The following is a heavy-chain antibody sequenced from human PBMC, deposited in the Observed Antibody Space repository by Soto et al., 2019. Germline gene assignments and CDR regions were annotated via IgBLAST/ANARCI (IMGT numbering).Heavy chain of an antibody. CDR1: EFNVMSYW. D-gene: IGHD3-16*01. V-gene: IGHV3-7*01. Sequence: GGSLRLSCAVSEFNVMSYWMSWVRQAPGKGLEWVASIKEDGSEIYYLQSVRGRFTISRDSAGNALHLAMNYLSAEDTGVYFCARDIGFDYVNWGQGTLVTISS. J-gene: IGHJ4*02. CDR2: IKEDGSEI. CDR3: ARDIGFDYVN.